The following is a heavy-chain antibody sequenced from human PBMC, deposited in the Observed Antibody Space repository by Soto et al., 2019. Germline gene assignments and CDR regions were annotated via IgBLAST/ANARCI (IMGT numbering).Heavy chain of an antibody. J-gene: IGHJ5*02. CDR2: ISSSSSYT. CDR1: GFTFSDYY. Sequence: QVQLVESGGGLVKPGGSLRLSCAASGFTFSDYYMSWIRQAPGKGLEWVSYISSSSSYTNYADSVKGRFTISRDNAKNSLYLQMNSLRAEDTAVYYCAREDYYDSSGYYYAWGQGTLVTVSS. D-gene: IGHD3-22*01. V-gene: IGHV3-11*05. CDR3: AREDYYDSSGYYYA.